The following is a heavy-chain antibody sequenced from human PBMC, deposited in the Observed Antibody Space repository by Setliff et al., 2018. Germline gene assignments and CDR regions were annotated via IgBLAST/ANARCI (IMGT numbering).Heavy chain of an antibody. Sequence: PSETLSLTCTVSGGSISDNYWRWIRQPAGKGLEWIGRFHTSGSTTYNPSLKSRVTILVDTSKNQFSLELTSVTAADTAVYYCARDMGYTYGVDYWGQGVLVTVSS. CDR1: GGSISDNY. CDR2: FHTSGST. D-gene: IGHD5-18*01. J-gene: IGHJ4*02. CDR3: ARDMGYTYGVDY. V-gene: IGHV4-4*07.